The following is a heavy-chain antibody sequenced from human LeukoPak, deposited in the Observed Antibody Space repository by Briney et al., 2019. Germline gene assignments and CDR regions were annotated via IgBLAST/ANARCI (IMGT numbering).Heavy chain of an antibody. V-gene: IGHV4-39*01. CDR2: IYYSGST. J-gene: IGHJ4*02. D-gene: IGHD2/OR15-2a*01. CDR3: ASGPFPNT. CDR1: GGSISSSRYY. Sequence: SEPLSLPCTVSGGSISSSRYYWGWIRQPPGKGLEWIGSIYYSGSTYYNPSLKSRVTISVDTSKNQFSLKLSSVTAADTAVYYCASGPFPNTWGQGTLVTVSS.